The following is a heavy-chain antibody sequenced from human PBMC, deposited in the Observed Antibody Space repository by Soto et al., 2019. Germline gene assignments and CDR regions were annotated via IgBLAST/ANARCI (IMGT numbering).Heavy chain of an antibody. CDR3: AREGPSYDFWSGYYGMDV. V-gene: IGHV4-34*01. CDR1: GGSFSGYY. Sequence: SETLSLTCAVYGGSFSGYYWSWIRQPPGKGLEWIGEINHSGSTNYNPSLKSRVTISVDTSKNQFSLKLSSVTAADTAVYYCAREGPSYDFWSGYYGMDVWGQGTTVTVSS. J-gene: IGHJ6*02. CDR2: INHSGST. D-gene: IGHD3-3*01.